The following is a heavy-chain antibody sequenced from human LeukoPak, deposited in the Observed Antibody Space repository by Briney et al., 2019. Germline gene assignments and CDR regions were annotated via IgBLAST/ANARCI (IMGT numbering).Heavy chain of an antibody. Sequence: ASVKVSCKASGYTFTSYGISWVRQAHGQGLEWMGWISAYNGNTNYAQKLQGRVTMTTDTSTSTAYMELRSLRSDDTAVYYCAREGYYGPGSAYYFDYWGQGTLVTVSS. J-gene: IGHJ4*02. CDR1: GYTFTSYG. V-gene: IGHV1-18*01. CDR3: AREGYYGPGSAYYFDY. D-gene: IGHD3-10*01. CDR2: ISAYNGNT.